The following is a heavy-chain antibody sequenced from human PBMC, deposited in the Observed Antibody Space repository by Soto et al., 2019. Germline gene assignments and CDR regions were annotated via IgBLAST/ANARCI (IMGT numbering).Heavy chain of an antibody. J-gene: IGHJ3*02. CDR1: GFTFSSYA. Sequence: GGSLRLSCAASGFTFSSYAMSWVRQAPGKGLEWVSAISGSGGSTYYADSVKGRFTISRDNSKNTLYLQMNSLRAEDTAVYYCAKVHNGRELLLEGDAFDIWGQGTMVTVSS. V-gene: IGHV3-23*01. CDR3: AKVHNGRELLLEGDAFDI. CDR2: ISGSGGST. D-gene: IGHD1-26*01.